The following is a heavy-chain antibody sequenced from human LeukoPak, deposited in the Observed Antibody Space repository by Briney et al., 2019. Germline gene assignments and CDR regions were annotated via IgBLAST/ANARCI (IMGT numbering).Heavy chain of an antibody. CDR2: IIPIFGTA. Sequence: ASVKVSCKASGGTFSSYAISWVRQAPGQGLEWMGGIIPIFGTANYAQKFQGRVTITTDESTSTDYMELSSLRSEDTAVYYCAREDRGYCSGGSCLYYFDYWGQGTLVTVSS. V-gene: IGHV1-69*05. D-gene: IGHD2-15*01. CDR1: GGTFSSYA. J-gene: IGHJ4*02. CDR3: AREDRGYCSGGSCLYYFDY.